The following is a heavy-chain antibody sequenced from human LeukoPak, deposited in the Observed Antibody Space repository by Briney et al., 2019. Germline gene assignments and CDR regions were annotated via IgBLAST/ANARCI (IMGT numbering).Heavy chain of an antibody. CDR3: ARDGGSYSRNWLDP. CDR2: IYYSGST. J-gene: IGHJ5*02. Sequence: SETLSLTCTVSGGSISGYCWTWIRQPPGKGLEWIGHIYYSGSTNYTPSLKSRVTISVDTSKNQFSLKLTSVTAADTAVYYCARDGGSYSRNWLDPWGRGTLVTVSS. CDR1: GGSISGYC. V-gene: IGHV4-59*01. D-gene: IGHD3-16*01.